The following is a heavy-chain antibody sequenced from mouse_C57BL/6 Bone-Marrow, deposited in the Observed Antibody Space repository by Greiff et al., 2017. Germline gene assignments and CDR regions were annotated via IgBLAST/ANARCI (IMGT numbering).Heavy chain of an antibody. CDR2: INPNNGGT. J-gene: IGHJ2*01. Sequence: EVQLQQSGPELVKPGASVKISCKASGYTFTDYYMNWVKQSHGKSLEWIGDINPNNGGTSYNQKLKGKATLTVDETSSTAYMELRSLTSEDSAVYYCARDYYGSSLYFDYWGQGTILTVSS. D-gene: IGHD1-1*01. CDR3: ARDYYGSSLYFDY. V-gene: IGHV1-26*01. CDR1: GYTFTDYY.